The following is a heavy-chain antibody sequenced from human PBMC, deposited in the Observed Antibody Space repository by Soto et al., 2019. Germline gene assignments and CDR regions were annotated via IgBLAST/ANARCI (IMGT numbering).Heavy chain of an antibody. J-gene: IGHJ6*02. D-gene: IGHD1-26*01. CDR2: IYPFDSDI. V-gene: IGHV5-51*01. CDR1: EYTFTNNW. Sequence: PGESLKISCKGSEYTFTNNWIGWVRQMPGKGLEWMGIIYPFDSDIRYSPAFQGQVTISADKSINTAYLQWSSLRASDTATYYCARLSTSPSKDLSFSYFSTDVWGPGTTVTVSS. CDR3: ARLSTSPSKDLSFSYFSTDV.